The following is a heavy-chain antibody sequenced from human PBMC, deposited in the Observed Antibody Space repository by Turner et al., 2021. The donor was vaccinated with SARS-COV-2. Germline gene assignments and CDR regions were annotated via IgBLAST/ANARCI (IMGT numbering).Heavy chain of an antibody. V-gene: IGHV4-39*01. D-gene: IGHD1-26*01. CDR3: AGEVVVLTTTHYGMDV. Sequence: QLHLQESGPGLVKPSETLSLTCTVSGGSISSSSYYWGWNRQPPGKGLEWIGSIYYSGSTYYNPSLKSRVTISVDTSKNQFSLKLSSVTAADTAVYYCAGEVVVLTTTHYGMDVWGQGTTVTVSS. J-gene: IGHJ6*02. CDR1: GGSISSSSYY. CDR2: IYYSGST.